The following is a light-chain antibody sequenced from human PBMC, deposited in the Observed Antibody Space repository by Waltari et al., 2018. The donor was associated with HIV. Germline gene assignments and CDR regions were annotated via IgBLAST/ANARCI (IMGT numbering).Light chain of an antibody. J-gene: IGKJ4*01. Sequence: DIQMTQSPSYVSASVGDRVTITCRASQGINNWLAWYQQRPGKAPTLLISAASSLQSGVPSRFSGSGSGTDFTLTISSLQTEDFATYYCQQANSFPLTFGGGTRVEIK. CDR1: QGINNW. V-gene: IGKV1-12*01. CDR3: QQANSFPLT. CDR2: AAS.